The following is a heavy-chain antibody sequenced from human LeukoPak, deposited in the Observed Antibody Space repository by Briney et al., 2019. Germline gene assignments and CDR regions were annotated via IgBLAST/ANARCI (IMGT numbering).Heavy chain of an antibody. V-gene: IGHV3-73*01. Sequence: GGSLKLSCAASGFTFSGSAMHWVRQASGKGLEWXXRIRSKANSYATAYAASVKGRFTISRDDSKNTAYLQMNSLKTEDTAVYYCTRPGLGYCSSTSCPGWVDVWGKGTTVTVSS. CDR3: TRPGLGYCSSTSCPGWVDV. CDR2: IRSKANSYAT. D-gene: IGHD2-2*01. J-gene: IGHJ6*04. CDR1: GFTFSGSA.